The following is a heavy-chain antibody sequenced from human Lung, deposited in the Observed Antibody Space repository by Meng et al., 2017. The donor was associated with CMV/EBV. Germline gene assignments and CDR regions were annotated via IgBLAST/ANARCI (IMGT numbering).Heavy chain of an antibody. CDR2: IYYSGST. J-gene: IGHJ6*02. V-gene: IGHV4-59*01. D-gene: IGHD3-3*01. CDR3: ARSDFWSGYGMDV. CDR1: GGSISSYY. Sequence: SXTLSLXCTVSGGSISSYYWSWIRQPPGKGLEWIGYIYYSGSTNYNPSLKSRVTISVDTSKNQFSLKLSSVTAADTAVYYCARSDFWSGYGMDVWGQGTMVTFS.